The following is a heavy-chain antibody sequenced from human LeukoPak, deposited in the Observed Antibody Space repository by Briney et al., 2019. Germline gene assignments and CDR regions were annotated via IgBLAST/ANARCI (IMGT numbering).Heavy chain of an antibody. J-gene: IGHJ5*02. Sequence: PSETLSLTCAVYGGSFSGYYWSWIRQPPGKGLEWIGEINHSGSTNYNPSLKSRVTISVDTSKNQFSLKLSSVTAADTAVYYCARRPRYRSSTSCPFDPWGQGTLVTVSS. CDR1: GGSFSGYY. D-gene: IGHD2-2*01. CDR3: ARRPRYRSSTSCPFDP. CDR2: INHSGST. V-gene: IGHV4-34*01.